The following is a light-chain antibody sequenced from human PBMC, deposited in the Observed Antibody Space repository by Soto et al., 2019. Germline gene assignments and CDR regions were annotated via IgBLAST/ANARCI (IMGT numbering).Light chain of an antibody. CDR1: QDIKNY. J-gene: IGKJ4*01. CDR2: DAS. V-gene: IGKV1-33*01. CDR3: QQANSFPLS. Sequence: DIHMTDAPSSLSASVVYRVTITCQASQDIKNYLNWYQQKSGKAPKLLIYDASDLETGVPSRFSGSRSGTVFSLTVSSLQPEDFATYYCQQANSFPLSFGGGTKVDIK.